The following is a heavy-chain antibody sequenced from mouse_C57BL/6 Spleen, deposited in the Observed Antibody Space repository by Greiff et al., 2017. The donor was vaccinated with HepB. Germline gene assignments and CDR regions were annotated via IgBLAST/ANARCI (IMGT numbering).Heavy chain of an antibody. V-gene: IGHV1-54*01. Sequence: VKLQQSGAELVRPGTSVKVSCKASGYAFTNYLIEWVKQRPGQGLEWIGVINPGSGGTNYNEKFKGKATLTADKSSSTAYMQLSSLTSEDSAVYFCARAGAKGFDYWGQGTTLTVSS. J-gene: IGHJ2*01. CDR3: ARAGAKGFDY. CDR2: INPGSGGT. CDR1: GYAFTNYL.